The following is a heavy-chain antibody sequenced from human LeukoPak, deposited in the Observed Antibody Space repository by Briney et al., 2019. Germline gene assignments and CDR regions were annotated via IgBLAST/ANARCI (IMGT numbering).Heavy chain of an antibody. CDR1: GFIFSNYS. D-gene: IGHD3-3*01. CDR3: TRAPLPTYYDLVC. Sequence: PGGSLRLSCVASGFIFSNYSMNWVRQAPGKGLEGVGFIRSKAYGGTTEYAASVKSRFTISRDDSKSIAYLQMNSLKTEDTAVYYCTRAPLPTYYDLVCWGQGTLVTVSS. CDR2: IRSKAYGGTT. V-gene: IGHV3-49*04. J-gene: IGHJ4*02.